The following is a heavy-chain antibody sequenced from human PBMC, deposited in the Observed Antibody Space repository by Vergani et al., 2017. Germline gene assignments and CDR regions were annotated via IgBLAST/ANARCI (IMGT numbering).Heavy chain of an antibody. CDR2: ISYDGTQK. J-gene: IGHJ1*01. CDR1: GFTSSYYG. D-gene: IGHD1-1*01. CDR3: ATKSCGTPGCQIGYFRE. Sequence: QVHLVESGGGVVQPGRSLRLSCVVSGFTSSYYGMHWVRQAPGEGLEWVAVISYDGTQKYYADSVKGRFTISRDNSKSTLYLQMNSLRTEDTAVYHCATKSCGTPGCQIGYFREWGQGTLVTVSS. V-gene: IGHV3-30*03.